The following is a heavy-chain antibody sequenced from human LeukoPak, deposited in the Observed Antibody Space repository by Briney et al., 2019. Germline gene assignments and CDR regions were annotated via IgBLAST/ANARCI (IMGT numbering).Heavy chain of an antibody. CDR1: GFTFSSYA. Sequence: GGSLRLSCAASGFTFSSYAMSWVCQAPGKGLEWVSAISGSGGSTYYADSVKGRFTISRDNSKNTLYLQMNSLRAEDTAVYYCASNSDIVVVPAAAVDYWGQGTLVTVSS. CDR3: ASNSDIVVVPAAAVDY. J-gene: IGHJ4*02. D-gene: IGHD2-2*01. CDR2: ISGSGGST. V-gene: IGHV3-23*01.